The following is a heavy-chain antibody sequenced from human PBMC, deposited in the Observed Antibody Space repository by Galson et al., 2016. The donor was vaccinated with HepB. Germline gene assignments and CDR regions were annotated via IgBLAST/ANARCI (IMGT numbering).Heavy chain of an antibody. CDR3: AFNPGPEDV. CDR2: IKEDGSVQ. V-gene: IGHV3-7*01. Sequence: SLRLSCAASGLTFSSYWMTWVRQAPGEGLEWVANIKEDGSVQNYVDSVKGRFTISRDNARDSLYLQMNSLRAEDTAVYYCAFNPGPEDVWGQGTTVTVPS. CDR1: GLTFSSYW. J-gene: IGHJ6*02. D-gene: IGHD1-14*01.